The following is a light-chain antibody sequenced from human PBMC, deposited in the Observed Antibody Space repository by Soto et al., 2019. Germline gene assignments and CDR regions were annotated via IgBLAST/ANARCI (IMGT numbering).Light chain of an antibody. CDR3: QQSYSTLT. CDR2: AAS. V-gene: IGKV1-39*01. CDR1: QSLSTY. J-gene: IGKJ3*01. Sequence: DIQMTQSPSSLSASVGDRVTITCRASQSLSTYLNWYQQKPGKAPKLLIYAASSLQSGVPSRFSGSGSGTDFTITISSLQPEDFATYYCQQSYSTLTFGPGTKVDIK.